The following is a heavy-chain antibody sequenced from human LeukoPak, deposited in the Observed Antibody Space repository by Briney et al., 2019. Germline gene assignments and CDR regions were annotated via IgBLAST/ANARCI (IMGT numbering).Heavy chain of an antibody. D-gene: IGHD3-3*01. CDR1: GFTFSNFA. J-gene: IGHJ3*01. CDR3: ATNYDDSREAFDV. CDR2: ISGSGEDS. Sequence: AGGSLRPSCAASGFTFSNFAMNWVRQTPGKGLEWVSGISGSGEDSNHADSVTGRFIISRENSKNTLYLQMNSLRADDTAVYYCATNYDDSREAFDVWGQGTVVTVSS. V-gene: IGHV3-23*01.